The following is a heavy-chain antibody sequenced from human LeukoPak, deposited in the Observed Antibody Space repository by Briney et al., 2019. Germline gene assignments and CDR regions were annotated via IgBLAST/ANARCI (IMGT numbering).Heavy chain of an antibody. CDR3: ATADWESFYFDS. D-gene: IGHD1-26*01. CDR2: TSYSEGT. CDR1: GGSVSRGGYY. Sequence: SGTLSLTCTVSGGSVSRGGYYWNWIRQHPGKGLEWIGFTSYSEGTYYNPSLMSRITISVDRSQSQFSLKMRDVTAADTAVYFCATADWESFYFDSWGQGVLVAVSS. V-gene: IGHV4-31*03. J-gene: IGHJ4*02.